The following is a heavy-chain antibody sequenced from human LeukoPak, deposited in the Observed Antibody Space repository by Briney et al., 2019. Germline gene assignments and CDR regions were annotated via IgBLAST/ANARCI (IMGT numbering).Heavy chain of an antibody. J-gene: IGHJ6*02. Sequence: SVKVSCKASGGTFSSYAISWVRQAPGQGLEWMGGIIPIFGTANYAQKSQGRVTITADESTSTAYMELSSLRSEDTAVYYCATVAGADKPYYYYGMDVWGQETTVTVSS. CDR3: ATVAGADKPYYYYGMDV. CDR2: IIPIFGTA. D-gene: IGHD4/OR15-4a*01. CDR1: GGTFSSYA. V-gene: IGHV1-69*13.